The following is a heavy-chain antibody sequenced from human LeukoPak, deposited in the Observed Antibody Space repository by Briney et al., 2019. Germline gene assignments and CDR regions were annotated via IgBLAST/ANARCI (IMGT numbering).Heavy chain of an antibody. Sequence: GESLKISCKGSGYSFTSYWIGWVRQVPGKGLEWMGIIYPDDSDTRYSPSFQGQVTISADKSISTAYLQWSSLKASDTAMYYCARVSPFYDSSGYNDYWGQGTLVTVSS. J-gene: IGHJ4*02. CDR2: IYPDDSDT. V-gene: IGHV5-51*01. CDR3: ARVSPFYDSSGYNDY. D-gene: IGHD3-22*01. CDR1: GYSFTSYW.